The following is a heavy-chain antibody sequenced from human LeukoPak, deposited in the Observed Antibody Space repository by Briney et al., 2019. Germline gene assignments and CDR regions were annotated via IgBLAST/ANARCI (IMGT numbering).Heavy chain of an antibody. Sequence: SETLSLTCAVYGGSFSGYYWSWIRQPPGKGLEWIGYIYYSGSTNYNPSLKSRVTISVDTSKNQFSLKLSSVTAADTAVYYCARGRWLQNWGQGTLVTVSS. CDR3: ARGRWLQN. CDR1: GGSFSGYY. D-gene: IGHD5-24*01. V-gene: IGHV4-59*08. CDR2: IYYSGST. J-gene: IGHJ4*02.